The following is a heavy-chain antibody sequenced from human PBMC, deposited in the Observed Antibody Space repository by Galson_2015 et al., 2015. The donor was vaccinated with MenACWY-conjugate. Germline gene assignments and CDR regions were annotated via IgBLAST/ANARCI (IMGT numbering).Heavy chain of an antibody. Sequence: SLRLSCAASGFTFSIYRMSWVRQAPGKGLEWVSYITNSGNSIYYGDSVKGRFTISRDNAKNSLYLQMNSLRDEDTAVYYCASYRDSGYDSPFDYWGQGTLVTVSS. J-gene: IGHJ4*02. CDR1: GFTFSIYR. V-gene: IGHV3-48*02. D-gene: IGHD5-12*01. CDR3: ASYRDSGYDSPFDY. CDR2: ITNSGNSI.